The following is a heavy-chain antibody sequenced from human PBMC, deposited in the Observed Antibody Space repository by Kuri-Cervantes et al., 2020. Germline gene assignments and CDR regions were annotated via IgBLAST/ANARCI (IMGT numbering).Heavy chain of an antibody. CDR2: IWYDGSNK. J-gene: IGHJ4*02. CDR1: GFTFSSYG. Sequence: GGSLRLSCAASGFTFSSYGMHWVRQAPGKGLEWVAVIWYDGSNKYYADSVKGRFTISRDNSKNTLYLQMNSLRAEDTAVYYCARAELKTYYYGSGRQPFDYWGQGTLVTVSS. D-gene: IGHD3-10*01. V-gene: IGHV3-33*08. CDR3: ARAELKTYYYGSGRQPFDY.